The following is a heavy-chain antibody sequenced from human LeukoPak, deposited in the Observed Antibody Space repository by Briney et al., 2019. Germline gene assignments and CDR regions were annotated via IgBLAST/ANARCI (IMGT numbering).Heavy chain of an antibody. J-gene: IGHJ4*02. D-gene: IGHD3-22*01. V-gene: IGHV1-2*04. CDR3: ATARRGHYYDSSGYYYGY. CDR2: INPNSGGT. CDR1: GYTFTGYY. Sequence: ASVKVSCKASGYTFTGYYMHWVRQAPGQGLEWMGWINPNSGGTNYAQKFQGWVTMTRDTSISTAYMELSRLRSDDTAVYYCATARRGHYYDSSGYYYGYWGQGTLVTVSS.